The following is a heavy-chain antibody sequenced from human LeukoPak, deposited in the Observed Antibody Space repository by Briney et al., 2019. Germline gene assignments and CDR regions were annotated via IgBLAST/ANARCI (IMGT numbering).Heavy chain of an antibody. V-gene: IGHV3-21*01. CDR1: GFTFSSYS. CDR3: ARNGYSGYDRPGDV. Sequence: GGSLRLSCAASGFTFSSYSMNWVRQAPGKGLEWVSSISSSSSYIYYADSVKGRFTISRDNAKNSLYLQMNSLRAEDTAVYYCARNGYSGYDRPGDVWGQGTTVTVSS. J-gene: IGHJ6*02. D-gene: IGHD5-12*01. CDR2: ISSSSSYI.